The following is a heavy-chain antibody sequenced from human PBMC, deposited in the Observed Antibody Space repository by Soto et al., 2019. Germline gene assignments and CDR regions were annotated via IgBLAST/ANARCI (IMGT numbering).Heavy chain of an antibody. V-gene: IGHV3-49*04. CDR1: GFTFGDYA. CDR2: IRSKAYGGTT. J-gene: IGHJ4*02. D-gene: IGHD3-10*01. Sequence: GSLRLSCTASGFTFGDYAMSWVRQAPGKGLEWVGFIRSKAYGGTTEYAASVKGRFTISRDDSKSIAYLQMNSLKTEDTAVYYCTRLRPLWFGELSPNYWGQGTLVTVSS. CDR3: TRLRPLWFGELSPNY.